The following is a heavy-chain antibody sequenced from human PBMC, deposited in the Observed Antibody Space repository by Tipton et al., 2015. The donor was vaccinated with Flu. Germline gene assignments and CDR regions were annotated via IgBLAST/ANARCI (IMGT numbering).Heavy chain of an antibody. CDR3: ARAPLIAVAGEDWFDP. Sequence: SLRLSCAASGFTFTSHGMHWVRQAPGKGPEWVAVIWYDGSKKYYADSVKGRFTISRDNSKNTLYLQMNSLRAEDTGVYYCARAPLIAVAGEDWFDPWGQGTPVTVSS. D-gene: IGHD6-19*01. CDR1: GFTFTSHG. CDR2: IWYDGSKK. J-gene: IGHJ5*02. V-gene: IGHV3-33*01.